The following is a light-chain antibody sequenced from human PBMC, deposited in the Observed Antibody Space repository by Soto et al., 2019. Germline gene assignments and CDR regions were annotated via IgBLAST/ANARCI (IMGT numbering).Light chain of an antibody. J-gene: IGKJ5*01. CDR3: QHRNNWPPT. V-gene: IGKV3-11*01. CDR1: QSVSSSY. Sequence: EIVMTQSPATLSVSPGAGATLSCRASQSVSSSYLAWYPQKPGQAPRLLIYDSFNRATGIPARFSGSGYGTDFTLTISSLEPEEFAVYYCQHRNNWPPTFGQGTRLEIK. CDR2: DSF.